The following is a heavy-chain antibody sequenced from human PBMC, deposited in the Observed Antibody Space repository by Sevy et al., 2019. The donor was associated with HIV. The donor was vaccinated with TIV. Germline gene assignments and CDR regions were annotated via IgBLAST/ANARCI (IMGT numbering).Heavy chain of an antibody. J-gene: IGHJ4*02. D-gene: IGHD6-19*01. CDR3: ARDLLAVAGTTPFDY. V-gene: IGHV1-2*02. Sequence: ASVKVSCKASGYPFTGYYMHWVRQAPGQGLEWMGWINPNSGGTNYAQKFQGRVTMTRDTSISTAYMELSRLRSDDTAVYYCARDLLAVAGTTPFDYWGQGTLVTVSS. CDR1: GYPFTGYY. CDR2: INPNSGGT.